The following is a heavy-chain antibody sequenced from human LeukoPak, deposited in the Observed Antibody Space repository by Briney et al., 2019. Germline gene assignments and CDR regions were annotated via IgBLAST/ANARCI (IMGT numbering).Heavy chain of an antibody. CDR3: AKSRVYSSSWYGY. CDR1: GFTFDDYA. D-gene: IGHD6-13*01. J-gene: IGHJ4*02. V-gene: IGHV3-9*01. CDR2: ISWNSGSI. Sequence: GGSLRLSCAASGFTFDDYAMHWVRQAPGKGLEGVSGISWNSGSIGYADSVKGRFTISRDNAKNSLYLQMNSLRAEDTALYYCAKSRVYSSSWYGYWGQGTLVTVSS.